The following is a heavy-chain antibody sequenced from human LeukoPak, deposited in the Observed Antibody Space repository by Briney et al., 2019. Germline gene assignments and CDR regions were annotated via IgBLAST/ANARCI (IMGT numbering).Heavy chain of an antibody. D-gene: IGHD4-17*01. CDR3: ARGGDYRFDY. CDR1: DGSTSSGSW. Sequence: SETLSLTCAVSDGSTSSGSWWGWIRQPPGKGLEWIGEIHHSGSTNYNPSLKSRVTLSVDKSKNQLSLRLTSVTAADTAVYYCARGGDYRFDYWGQGTLVTVSS. J-gene: IGHJ4*02. V-gene: IGHV4-4*02. CDR2: IHHSGST.